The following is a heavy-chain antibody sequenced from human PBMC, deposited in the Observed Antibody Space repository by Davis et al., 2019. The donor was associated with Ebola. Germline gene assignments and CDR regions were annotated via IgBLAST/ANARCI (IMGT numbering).Heavy chain of an antibody. CDR1: GYTFTGYY. CDR3: ARAPYYDSSGYLDYYYYYGMDV. Sequence: ASVKVSCKASGYTFTGYYMHWVRQAPGQGLEWMGRINPNSGGTNYAQKLQGRVTMTTDTSTSTAYMELRGLRSDDTAVYYCARAPYYDSSGYLDYYYYYGMDVWGKGTTVTVSS. CDR2: INPNSGGT. J-gene: IGHJ6*04. D-gene: IGHD3-22*01. V-gene: IGHV1-2*06.